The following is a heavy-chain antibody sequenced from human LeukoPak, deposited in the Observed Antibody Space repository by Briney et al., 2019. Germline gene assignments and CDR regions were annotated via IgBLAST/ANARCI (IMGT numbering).Heavy chain of an antibody. CDR1: GFTFSSYS. Sequence: GGSLRLSCAASGFTFSSYSMNWVRQAPGKGLEWVSSISSSSSYIHYADSVKGRFTISRDNAKNSLYLQMNSLRAEDTAVYYCAREAREWTAVTTEYFDYWGQGTLVTVSS. CDR3: AREAREWTAVTTEYFDY. J-gene: IGHJ4*02. CDR2: ISSSSSYI. V-gene: IGHV3-21*01. D-gene: IGHD4-17*01.